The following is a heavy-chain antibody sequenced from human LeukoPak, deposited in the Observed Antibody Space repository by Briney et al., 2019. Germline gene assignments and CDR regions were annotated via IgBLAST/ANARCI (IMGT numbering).Heavy chain of an antibody. J-gene: IGHJ4*02. D-gene: IGHD3-9*01. CDR2: IIPIFGTA. CDR1: GGTFSSYA. Sequence: SVKVSCKASGGTFSSYAISWVRQAPGQGLEWMGGIIPIFGTANYAQKFQGRVTITADESTSTAYMELSSLRSEDTAVYYCARSFDILTGYYGCWGQGTLVTVSS. CDR3: ARSFDILTGYYGC. V-gene: IGHV1-69*13.